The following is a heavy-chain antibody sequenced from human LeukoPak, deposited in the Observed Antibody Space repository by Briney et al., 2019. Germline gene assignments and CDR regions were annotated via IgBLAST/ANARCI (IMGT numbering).Heavy chain of an antibody. CDR2: ISSGSTI. CDR3: ARESIAVAGAPFDY. J-gene: IGHJ4*02. V-gene: IGHV3-48*03. Sequence: GGSLRLSCAASGFTFSSYEMNWVRQAPGKGLEWVSYISSGSTIYDADSVKGRLTISRDNAKNSLYLQMNSLRAEDTAVYYCARESIAVAGAPFDYWGQGTLVTVSS. CDR1: GFTFSSYE. D-gene: IGHD6-19*01.